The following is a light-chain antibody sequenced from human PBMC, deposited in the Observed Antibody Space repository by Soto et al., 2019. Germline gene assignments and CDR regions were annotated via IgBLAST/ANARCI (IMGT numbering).Light chain of an antibody. CDR3: QQYGSSPQT. CDR2: GAS. J-gene: IGKJ1*01. V-gene: IGKV3-20*01. CDR1: QSVASSC. Sequence: EIVLTQSPGTLSLSPGERATLSCRASQSVASSCLAWYQQKPGQAPRLLIYGASSRATGIPDRFSGSGSGTDFTLTISRLEPEDFAVYYCQQYGSSPQTFGPGTKVEI.